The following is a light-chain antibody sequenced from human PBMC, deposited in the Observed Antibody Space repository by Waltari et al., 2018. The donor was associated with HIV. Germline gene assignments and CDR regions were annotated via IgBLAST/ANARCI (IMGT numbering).Light chain of an antibody. J-gene: IGLJ2*01. CDR3: QSADNSGTYDVV. CDR1: ALTKQY. Sequence: SYDLTQPPSLSVSPGQTASIPCSVAALTKQYVHSYQQKPGQAPVLVISKDNERPSGIPSRFSGFSSGTTVTLTISGVQAEDEADYYCQSADNSGTYDVVFGGGTKLTVL. V-gene: IGLV3-25*03. CDR2: KDN.